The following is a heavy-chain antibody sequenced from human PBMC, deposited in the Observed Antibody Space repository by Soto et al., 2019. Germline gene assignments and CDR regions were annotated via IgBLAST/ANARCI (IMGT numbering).Heavy chain of an antibody. V-gene: IGHV5-51*01. CDR3: ATWIAQKEPSTSRPISPCFDP. CDR2: IYPGDSDT. CDR1: GYRFTSYW. J-gene: IGHJ5*02. Sequence: GESLKISCKGSGYRFTSYWIGWVRQMPGKGLEWVGIIYPGDSDTKYSPSFEGQVTISADKSINTAYLQWNSLQASDTAIYYCATWIAQKEPSTSRPISPCFDPGGEGTLFT. D-gene: IGHD2-2*03.